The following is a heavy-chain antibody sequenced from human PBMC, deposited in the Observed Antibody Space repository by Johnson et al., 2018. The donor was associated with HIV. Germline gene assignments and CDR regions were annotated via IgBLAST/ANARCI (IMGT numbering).Heavy chain of an antibody. Sequence: VRLVESGGGLVQPGGSLRLSCAASGFAFSSYAMTWVRQAPGKGLEWVSSISGSGGSTYYADSVKGQFTISRDNSKNTLYLQMSSLRAEDTAIYYCAKGRYSSSWYLAGAFDIWGQGTMVTVSS. CDR1: GFAFSSYA. CDR2: ISGSGGST. V-gene: IGHV3-23*04. CDR3: AKGRYSSSWYLAGAFDI. J-gene: IGHJ3*02. D-gene: IGHD6-13*01.